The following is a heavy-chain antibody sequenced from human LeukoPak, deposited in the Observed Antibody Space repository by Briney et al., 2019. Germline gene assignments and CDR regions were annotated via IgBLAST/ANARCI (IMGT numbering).Heavy chain of an antibody. J-gene: IGHJ4*02. Sequence: GGSLRLSCAASGFTFSSYWMSWVRQAPGKGLEWVANIKQDGSEKYYVDSVKGRFTISRDNAKNSLYLQMNSLRAEDTAVYYCASSTVTYYFDYWGQGTLVTVSS. V-gene: IGHV3-7*01. CDR3: ASSTVTYYFDY. CDR2: IKQDGSEK. D-gene: IGHD4-17*01. CDR1: GFTFSSYW.